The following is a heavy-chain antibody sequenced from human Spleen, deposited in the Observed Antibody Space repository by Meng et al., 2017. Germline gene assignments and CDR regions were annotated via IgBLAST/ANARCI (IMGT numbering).Heavy chain of an antibody. V-gene: IGHV4-59*12. CDR3: ARLNVLPDY. Sequence: QVQLQESGPGPVKPSETLSLTCTVSGGSISGYYWSWIRQPPGKELEWIGYIHYSGSTNYKPSLKSRVTISVDTSKNQFSLKLSSVTAADTAVYYCARLNVLPDYWGQGTLVTVSS. CDR2: IHYSGST. D-gene: IGHD3-16*01. J-gene: IGHJ4*02. CDR1: GGSISGYY.